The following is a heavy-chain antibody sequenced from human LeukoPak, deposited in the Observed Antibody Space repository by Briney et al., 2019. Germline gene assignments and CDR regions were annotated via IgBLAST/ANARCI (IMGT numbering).Heavy chain of an antibody. V-gene: IGHV4-34*01. CDR3: ARGVHLGAHMDV. J-gene: IGHJ6*02. Sequence: SETLSLTCAVYGGSFSGYYWSWIRQPPGKGLEWIGEINHSGSTNYNPSLKSRVTISVDTSKNQFSLKLSSVTAADTAVYYCARGVHLGAHMDVWGQGTTVTVSS. CDR1: GGSFSGYY. D-gene: IGHD1-1*01. CDR2: INHSGST.